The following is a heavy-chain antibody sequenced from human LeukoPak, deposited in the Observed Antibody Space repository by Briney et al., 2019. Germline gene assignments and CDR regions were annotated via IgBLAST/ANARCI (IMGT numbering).Heavy chain of an antibody. Sequence: PSGTLSLTCAVSGGSISSSNWWSWVRQPPGKGLEWIGEIYHSGSTNYNPSLKSRVTISVDTSKNHFSLKLRSVTAADTAVYFCARGRVSSSTWYSTYYYYFYMDVWGKGTTVTVSS. CDR1: GGSISSSNW. CDR2: IYHSGST. CDR3: ARGRVSSSTWYSTYYYYFYMDV. D-gene: IGHD4-11*01. J-gene: IGHJ6*03. V-gene: IGHV4-4*02.